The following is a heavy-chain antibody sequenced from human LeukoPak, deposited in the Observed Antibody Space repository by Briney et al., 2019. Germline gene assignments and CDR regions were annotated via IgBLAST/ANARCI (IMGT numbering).Heavy chain of an antibody. V-gene: IGHV4-59*01. CDR1: GGSISSYY. J-gene: IGHJ4*02. CDR2: IYYSGST. D-gene: IGHD1-26*01. CDR3: ASRLVGARYGFDY. Sequence: SETLSLTCTVSGGSISSYYWSWIRQPPGKGLEWIGYIYYSGSTNYNPSLKSRVTISVDTSKNQFSLKLSSVTAADTAVYYCASRLVGARYGFDYWGRGTLVTVSS.